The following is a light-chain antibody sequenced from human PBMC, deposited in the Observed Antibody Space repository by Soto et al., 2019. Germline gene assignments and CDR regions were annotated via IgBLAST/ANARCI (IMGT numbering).Light chain of an antibody. Sequence: EIVLTQSPATLSLSPGERATLSCRASQSISSNLAWYQQKRGQAPRLLIYDASNRATGVPGRFSGSGSETDFTLTISSLEPEDFAXXYXQQRSNWPTFGQGTRLEIK. CDR2: DAS. CDR3: QQRSNWPT. J-gene: IGKJ5*01. CDR1: QSISSN. V-gene: IGKV3-11*01.